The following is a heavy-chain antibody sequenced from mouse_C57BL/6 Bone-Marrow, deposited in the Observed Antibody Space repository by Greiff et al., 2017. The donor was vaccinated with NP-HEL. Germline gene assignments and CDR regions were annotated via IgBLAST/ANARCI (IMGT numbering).Heavy chain of an antibody. D-gene: IGHD1-1*01. CDR3: ARSLTTVVATGFDY. CDR1: GYTFTSYG. V-gene: IGHV1-81*01. J-gene: IGHJ2*01. Sequence: QVQLQQSGAELARPGASVKLSCKASGYTFTSYGISWVKQRTGQGLEWIGEIYPRSGNTYYNEKFKGKATLTADKSSSTAYMELRSLTSEDSAVYFCARSLTTVVATGFDYWGQGTTLTVSS. CDR2: IYPRSGNT.